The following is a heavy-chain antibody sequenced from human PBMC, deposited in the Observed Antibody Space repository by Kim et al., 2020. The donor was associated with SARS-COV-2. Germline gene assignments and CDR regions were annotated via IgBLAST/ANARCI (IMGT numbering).Heavy chain of an antibody. CDR2: IWSDGSRT. Sequence: GGSLRLSCAGSGFTFGNYGMHWVRQAPGKGLEWMCIIWSDGSRTYCADSVKGRFSISRDNSKNTVFLQMNDLRVEDTALYFCARNFYDYGDYWGQGTLVTVSS. V-gene: IGHV3-33*01. CDR1: GFTFGNYG. CDR3: ARNFYDYGDY. J-gene: IGHJ4*02. D-gene: IGHD3-10*01.